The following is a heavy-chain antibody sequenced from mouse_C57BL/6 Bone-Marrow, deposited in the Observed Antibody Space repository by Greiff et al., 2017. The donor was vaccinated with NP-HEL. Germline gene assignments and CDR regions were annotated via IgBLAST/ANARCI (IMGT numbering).Heavy chain of an antibody. CDR3: AKSFYDDGSSYFDY. CDR1: GYTFTSYD. J-gene: IGHJ2*01. Sequence: VQLQQSGPELVKPGASVKLSCKASGYTFTSYDINWVQQRPGQGLEWIGWIYPRGGSTKYTEKFKGKATLTVDTSSSTAYMELHLLTSENSAVYFCAKSFYDDGSSYFDYWGQGTTLTVSS. V-gene: IGHV1-85*01. CDR2: IYPRGGST. D-gene: IGHD1-1*01.